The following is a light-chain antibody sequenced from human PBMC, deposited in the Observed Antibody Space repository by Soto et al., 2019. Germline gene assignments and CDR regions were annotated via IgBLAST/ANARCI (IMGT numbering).Light chain of an antibody. J-gene: IGLJ3*02. V-gene: IGLV2-14*01. CDR1: SSDIGGYNY. CDR2: DVT. Sequence: QSALTQPASVSGSPGQSITISCTGSSSDIGGYNYVSWYQQHPGKAPKLMIYDVTNRPSGVSNRFSGSKSGSTASLTISGLQAEEEADYYCSSYTISRIRVFGGGTKVTVL. CDR3: SSYTISRIRV.